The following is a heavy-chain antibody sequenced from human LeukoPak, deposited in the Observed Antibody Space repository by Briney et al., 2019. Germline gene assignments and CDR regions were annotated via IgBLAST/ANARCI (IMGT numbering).Heavy chain of an antibody. J-gene: IGHJ4*02. CDR1: GGSISSYY. Sequence: PSETLSLTCTVSGGSISSYYWSWIRQPPGKGLEWIGYIYYSGSTNYNPSLKSRVTISVDTSKNQFSLKLSSVTAADTAVYYCAREAHCSGGSCYSFIDYWGQGTLVTVSS. V-gene: IGHV4-59*01. CDR3: AREAHCSGGSCYSFIDY. D-gene: IGHD2-15*01. CDR2: IYYSGST.